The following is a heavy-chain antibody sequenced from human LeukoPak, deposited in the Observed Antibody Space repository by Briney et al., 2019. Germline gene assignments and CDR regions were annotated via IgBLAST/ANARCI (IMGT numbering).Heavy chain of an antibody. D-gene: IGHD3-22*01. CDR3: ARDYYHSSGYTNYFDY. CDR2: IYYSGST. Sequence: SETLSLTCTVSGGSISSYYWSWIRQPPGKGLEWIGYIYYSGSTNYNPSLKSRVTISVDTSKNQFSLKLRSVTAADTAVYYCARDYYHSSGYTNYFDYWGQGTLVTVSS. CDR1: GGSISSYY. J-gene: IGHJ4*02. V-gene: IGHV4-59*08.